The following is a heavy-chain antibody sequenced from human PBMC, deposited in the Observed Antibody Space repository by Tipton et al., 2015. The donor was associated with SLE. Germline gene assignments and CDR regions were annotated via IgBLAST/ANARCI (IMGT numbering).Heavy chain of an antibody. CDR1: GGSISSGSYY. Sequence: TLSLTCAVYGGSISSGSYYWSWIRQPAGKGLEWIGRIYTSGSTNYNPSLKSRVTISVDTSKNQFSLKLSSVTAADTAVYYCARSRNTAMAGDAFDIWGQGTMVTVSS. CDR2: IYTSGST. D-gene: IGHD5-18*01. V-gene: IGHV4-61*02. CDR3: ARSRNTAMAGDAFDI. J-gene: IGHJ3*02.